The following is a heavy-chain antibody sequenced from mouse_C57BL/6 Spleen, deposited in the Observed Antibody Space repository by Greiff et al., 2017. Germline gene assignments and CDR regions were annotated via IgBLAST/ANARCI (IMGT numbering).Heavy chain of an antibody. CDR1: GFSLTSYG. V-gene: IGHV2-5*01. CDR3: ASPFITTAMDY. J-gene: IGHJ4*01. D-gene: IGHD1-1*01. CDR2: IWRGGST. Sequence: VHLVESGPGLVQPSQSLSITCTVSGFSLTSYGVHWVRQSPGKGLEWLGVIWRGGSTDYNAAFMSRLSITKENSTSQVFFKMNSLQADDTAIYYCASPFITTAMDYWGQGTSVTVSS.